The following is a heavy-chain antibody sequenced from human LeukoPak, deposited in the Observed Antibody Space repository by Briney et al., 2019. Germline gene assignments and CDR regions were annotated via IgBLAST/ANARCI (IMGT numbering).Heavy chain of an antibody. CDR3: ARDPVPLGAPGENGDFFDC. J-gene: IGHJ4*02. CDR1: GFTFSNYA. V-gene: IGHV3-23*01. Sequence: GGSLRLSCAASGFTFSNYAMSGGRQAPGKGLEWGSAIGVNTYYTYSVKGRCTICRDNAKNTLYLQMNRLSDEDTALYYCARDPVPLGAPGENGDFFDCWGQGTLVTVSS. D-gene: IGHD3-16*01. CDR2: IGVNT.